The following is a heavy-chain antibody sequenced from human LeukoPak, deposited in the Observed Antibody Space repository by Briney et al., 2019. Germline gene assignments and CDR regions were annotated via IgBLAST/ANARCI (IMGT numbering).Heavy chain of an antibody. CDR2: IYSGGST. J-gene: IGHJ4*02. CDR1: GFTFSSYW. D-gene: IGHD6-13*01. CDR3: AREESSSWYNY. Sequence: PGGSLRLSCAASGFTFSSYWMSWVRQAPGKGLEWVSVIYSGGSTYYADSVKGRFTISRDNSKDTLYLQMNSLRAEDTAVYYCAREESSSWYNYWGQGTLVTVSS. V-gene: IGHV3-66*01.